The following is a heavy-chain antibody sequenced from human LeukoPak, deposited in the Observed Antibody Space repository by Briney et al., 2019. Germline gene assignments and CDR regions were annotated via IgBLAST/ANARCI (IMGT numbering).Heavy chain of an antibody. Sequence: GASVKVSCKASGYTFTSYYMHWVRQAPGQGLEWMGIINPSGGSTSYAQKFQGRVTMTRDMSTSTVYMELSSLRSEDTAVYYCARDEVVANSFDYWGQGTLVTVSS. CDR1: GYTFTSYY. CDR3: ARDEVVANSFDY. V-gene: IGHV1-46*01. CDR2: INPSGGST. J-gene: IGHJ4*02. D-gene: IGHD2-15*01.